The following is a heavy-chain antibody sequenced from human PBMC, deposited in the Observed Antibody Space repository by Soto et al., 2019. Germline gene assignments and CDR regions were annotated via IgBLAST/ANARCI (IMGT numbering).Heavy chain of an antibody. D-gene: IGHD6-19*01. V-gene: IGHV3-48*02. Sequence: GGSLRLSCAASGFTFSSYSMNWVRQAPGKGLEWVSYISSSSSTIYYADSVKGRFTISRDNAKNSLYLQMNSLRDEDTAVYYCARMMAGTLTGVREAYWGQGTLVTVSS. CDR3: ARMMAGTLTGVREAY. J-gene: IGHJ4*02. CDR1: GFTFSSYS. CDR2: ISSSSSTI.